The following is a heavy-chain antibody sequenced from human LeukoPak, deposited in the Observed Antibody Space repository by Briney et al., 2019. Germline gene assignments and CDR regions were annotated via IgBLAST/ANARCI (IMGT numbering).Heavy chain of an antibody. J-gene: IGHJ4*02. D-gene: IGHD2/OR15-2a*01. CDR2: IGGSGDST. V-gene: IGHV3-23*01. Sequence: GGSLRLSCAASGLTFSRCAMGWVRLAPGKGLEWVSTIGGSGDSTYYAGSVKGRFTISRDHSTNTLYLQMNSLRAEDTAVYYCAARPPIIVGVPFDYWGQGILVTVSS. CDR1: GLTFSRCA. CDR3: AARPPIIVGVPFDY.